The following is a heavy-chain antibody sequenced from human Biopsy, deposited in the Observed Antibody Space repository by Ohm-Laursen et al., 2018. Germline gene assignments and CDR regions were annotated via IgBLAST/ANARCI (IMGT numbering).Heavy chain of an antibody. Sequence: GTLSFTCSVSGDSISASTTSYWAWLRQPPGKGLEWIGSIYNSETTFYNPSLKSRVAISVDTSTNQFSLKLSSVTAADTALYYCARHPTGFWFDPWGHGTLVTISS. J-gene: IGHJ5*02. V-gene: IGHV4-39*01. CDR1: GDSISASTTSY. CDR2: IYNSETT. CDR3: ARHPTGFWFDP.